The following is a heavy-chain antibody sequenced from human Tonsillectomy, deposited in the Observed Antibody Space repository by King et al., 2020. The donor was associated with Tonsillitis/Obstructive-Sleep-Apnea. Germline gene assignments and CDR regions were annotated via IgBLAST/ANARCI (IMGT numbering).Heavy chain of an antibody. D-gene: IGHD3-9*01. J-gene: IGHJ4*02. CDR3: AKYFTDGEAETGHFDY. CDR1: GYTFTTYY. V-gene: IGHV1-46*01. Sequence: QLVQSGAEVKKPGASVRVSCKASGYTFTTYYMHWVRQAPGQGLEWMGIIDPSGGSTTYAQKFRGRVTMTRDTSTSTVYMELSSLRSEDTAVYYCAKYFTDGEAETGHFDYGGQGTLATASS. CDR2: IDPSGGST.